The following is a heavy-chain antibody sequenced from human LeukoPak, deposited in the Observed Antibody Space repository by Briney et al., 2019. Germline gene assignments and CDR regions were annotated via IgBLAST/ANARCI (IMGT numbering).Heavy chain of an antibody. J-gene: IGHJ4*02. CDR1: GFTFSSYW. Sequence: GGSLSLSCAVSGFTFSSYWMSWFRQAPGKGLEWVANINQDGSQKFSVDSVKGRFTISRDNAKNSLSLQMNSLRVEDTAVYYCARDWFDGDYDRFDYWGQGTLVTVSS. V-gene: IGHV3-7*03. CDR2: INQDGSQK. D-gene: IGHD4-17*01. CDR3: ARDWFDGDYDRFDY.